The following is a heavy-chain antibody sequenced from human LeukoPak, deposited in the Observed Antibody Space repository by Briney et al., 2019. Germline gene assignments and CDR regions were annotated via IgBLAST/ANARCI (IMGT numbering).Heavy chain of an antibody. CDR2: INPNSGGT. CDR3: ARDLFYSVSGTYYNVGRVFNY. V-gene: IGHV1-2*02. J-gene: IGHJ4*02. Sequence: RASVKVSCKSSGYTFTGYYMHWVRQATGQGLDWMGWINPNSGGTNYAQKFQGRVNMTRGTSITTAYMELTSLRSDDTAVYYCARDLFYSVSGTYYNVGRVFNYWGQGTLVTVSS. D-gene: IGHD3-10*01. CDR1: GYTFTGYY.